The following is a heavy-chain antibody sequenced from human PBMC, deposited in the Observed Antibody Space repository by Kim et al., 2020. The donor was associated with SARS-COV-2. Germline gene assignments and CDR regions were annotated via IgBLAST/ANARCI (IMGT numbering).Heavy chain of an antibody. CDR2: INNDGSDI. D-gene: IGHD2-2*01. Sequence: GGSQRLSCAASGFTFSAYAIYWVRQPAGKGLVWVSRINNDGSDITYADSVKGRFTISRDNAKNTLYLHMNSLRTGDTAMYYCARAKVDIPMDMWGRGTM. V-gene: IGHV3-74*03. CDR1: GFTFSAYA. J-gene: IGHJ3*02. CDR3: ARAKVDIPMDM.